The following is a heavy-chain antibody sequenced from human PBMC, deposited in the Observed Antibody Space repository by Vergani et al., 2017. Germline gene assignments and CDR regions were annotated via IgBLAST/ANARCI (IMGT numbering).Heavy chain of an antibody. CDR3: ARHSTVEWLVKLGWIDP. D-gene: IGHD6-19*01. J-gene: IGHJ5*02. CDR2: INHSGST. Sequence: QVQLQQWGAGLLKPSETLSLTCAVYGGSFSDYYWSWIRQPPGKGLEWIGEINHSGSTNNNPSLKSRVTTSLDTSTNQFSLKLSSVTAADTAVYFCARHSTVEWLVKLGWIDPWGQGILVTVSS. CDR1: GGSFSDYY. V-gene: IGHV4-34*01.